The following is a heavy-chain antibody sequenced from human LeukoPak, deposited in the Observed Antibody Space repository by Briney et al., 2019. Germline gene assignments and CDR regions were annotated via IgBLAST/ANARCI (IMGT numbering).Heavy chain of an antibody. V-gene: IGHV5-51*01. Sequence: GESLKISCKGSGYSFPTYWIVWVRQMPGKGLEWMGIIYPGDSDTRYSPSFQGQVTISADKSISTAYLQWSSLEASDTALYYCARAWSYFYQGMDVWGQGTTVTVSS. CDR2: IYPGDSDT. CDR1: GYSFPTYW. CDR3: ARAWSYFYQGMDV. J-gene: IGHJ6*02. D-gene: IGHD2-8*02.